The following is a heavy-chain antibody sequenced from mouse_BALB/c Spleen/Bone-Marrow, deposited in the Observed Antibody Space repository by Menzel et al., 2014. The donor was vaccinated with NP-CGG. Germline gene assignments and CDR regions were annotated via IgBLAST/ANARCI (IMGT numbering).Heavy chain of an antibody. Sequence: EVNLVESGGGLVQPGGSLKLSCAASGFTFSSYGMSWVRQTPDKRLELVATINSNGGSTYYPDSVKGRFTISRDNAKNTLYLQMSSLKSEDTAMYYCARRVYYPYYFDYWGQGTTLTVSS. CDR3: ARRVYYPYYFDY. CDR2: INSNGGST. CDR1: GFTFSSYG. D-gene: IGHD2-1*01. V-gene: IGHV5-6-3*01. J-gene: IGHJ2*01.